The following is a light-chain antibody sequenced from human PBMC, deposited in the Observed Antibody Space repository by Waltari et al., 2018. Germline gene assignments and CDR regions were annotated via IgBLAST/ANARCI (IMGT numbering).Light chain of an antibody. CDR2: EVS. Sequence: QSALTQPPSASGSPGQSVTISCTGTSSDIGSYNYVPCYQMHPGKAPKLLIYEVSNGPSGVPDRFSGSKSGNTASLTVSGLQAEDEAEYFCASYAGNNNYVFGSGTKVTVL. J-gene: IGLJ1*01. V-gene: IGLV2-8*01. CDR1: SSDIGSYNY. CDR3: ASYAGNNNYV.